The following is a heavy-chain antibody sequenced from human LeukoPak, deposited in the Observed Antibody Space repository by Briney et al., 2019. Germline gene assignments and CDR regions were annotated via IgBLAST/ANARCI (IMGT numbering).Heavy chain of an antibody. V-gene: IGHV1-2*02. CDR2: INPNSGGT. Sequence: SVKVSCKASVYTFTGYYMHWVRQAPGQGLEWMGWINPNSGGTNYAQKFQGRVTMIRDTSISTAYMELSSLRSDDTAVYYCARDLEGDCSGGTCYFDYWGQGTLVTVSS. CDR1: VYTFTGYY. D-gene: IGHD2-15*01. J-gene: IGHJ4*02. CDR3: ARDLEGDCSGGTCYFDY.